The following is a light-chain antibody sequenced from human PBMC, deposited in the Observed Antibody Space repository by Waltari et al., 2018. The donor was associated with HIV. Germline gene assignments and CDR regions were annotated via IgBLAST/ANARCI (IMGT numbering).Light chain of an antibody. J-gene: IGLJ2*01. CDR2: QDS. CDR1: KSGDKY. CDR3: QAWDSSIVV. V-gene: IGLV3-1*01. Sequence: SYELPQPPSVSVSPGQTARITCHGDKSGDKYACWYQQKPGQSPVLVIYQDSKRPSWFPERFSGSNSGNTATLTISGTQAMDEADYYCQAWDSSIVVFGGGTKLTVL.